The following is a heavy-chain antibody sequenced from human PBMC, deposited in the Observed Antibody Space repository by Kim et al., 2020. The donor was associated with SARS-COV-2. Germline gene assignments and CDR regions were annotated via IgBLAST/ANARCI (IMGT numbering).Heavy chain of an antibody. CDR2: ISSSSSYI. V-gene: IGHV3-21*01. D-gene: IGHD1-26*01. CDR3: AKSNSGKRDY. CDR1: GFTFSSYS. J-gene: IGHJ4*02. Sequence: GGSLRLSCAASGFTFSSYSMNWVRQAPGKGLEWVSSISSSSSYIYYADSVKGRFTISRDNAKNSLYLQMNSLRAEDTAVYYCAKSNSGKRDYWGQGTLVTVSS.